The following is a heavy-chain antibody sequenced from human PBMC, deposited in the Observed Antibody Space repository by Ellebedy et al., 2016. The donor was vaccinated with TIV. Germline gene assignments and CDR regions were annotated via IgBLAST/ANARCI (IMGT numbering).Heavy chain of an antibody. CDR2: ISGSGGST. CDR3: AKEETRLLKPGVDY. Sequence: PGGSLRLSCAASGFTFSSYAMNWVRQAPGKGLKWVSGISGSGGSTYYADSVKGRFTISRDNSKSTVSLQMNSLRADGTAVNYCAKEETRLLKPGVDYWGQGALVTVSS. D-gene: IGHD3-16*01. J-gene: IGHJ4*02. V-gene: IGHV3-23*01. CDR1: GFTFSSYA.